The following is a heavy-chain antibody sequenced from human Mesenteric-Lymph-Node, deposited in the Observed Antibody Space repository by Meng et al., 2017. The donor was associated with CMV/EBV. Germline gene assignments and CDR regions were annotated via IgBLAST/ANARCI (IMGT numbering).Heavy chain of an antibody. D-gene: IGHD2-2*01. CDR2: INPSGGST. V-gene: IGHV1-46*01. Sequence: ASVKVSCKASGYTFTSYYMHWVRQAPGQGLEWMGIINPSGGSTSYAQKFQGRVTMTRDTSTSTVYMELSSLRSEDTAVYYCARGRGCGSTSCYNWFDPWGQGTLVTVSS. CDR1: GYTFTSYY. CDR3: ARGRGCGSTSCYNWFDP. J-gene: IGHJ5*02.